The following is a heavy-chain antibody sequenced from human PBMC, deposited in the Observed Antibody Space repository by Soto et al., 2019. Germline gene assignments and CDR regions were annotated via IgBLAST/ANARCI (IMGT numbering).Heavy chain of an antibody. J-gene: IGHJ4*02. Sequence: PGGSLILSCAASGFNFRIYSMNWVRQAPGKGLEWVSVMIGDGSSWDYADSVRGRFTISRDNSKNTLYLQMNSLRAEDTAVYYCAKDLRPDGRYDLDYWGQGTLVTVSS. D-gene: IGHD1-26*01. CDR1: GFNFRIYS. V-gene: IGHV3-23*01. CDR2: MIGDGSSW. CDR3: AKDLRPDGRYDLDY.